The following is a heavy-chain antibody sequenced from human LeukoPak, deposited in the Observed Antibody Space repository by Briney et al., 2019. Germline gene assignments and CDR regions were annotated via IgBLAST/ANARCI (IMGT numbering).Heavy chain of an antibody. J-gene: IGHJ3*02. CDR2: INPSGGST. CDR1: GYALSSYY. Sequence: TVKLSCKASGYALSSYYMQWVRQAPGQGLEWMGIINPSGGSTSYAQKFQGRVTMTRDTSTSTVYMELSSLRSEDTAVYYCAREAYCGGDCPNDAFDIWGQGTMVTVSS. V-gene: IGHV1-46*01. D-gene: IGHD2-21*02. CDR3: AREAYCGGDCPNDAFDI.